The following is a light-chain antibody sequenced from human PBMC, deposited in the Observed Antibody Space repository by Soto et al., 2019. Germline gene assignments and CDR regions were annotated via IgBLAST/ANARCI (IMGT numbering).Light chain of an antibody. Sequence: EIVLTQSPATLSLSPGERANLSCRASQSVSSYLAWYQQKPGQAPRLLIYDASNRATGIPARFSGSGSGTDFTLTISSLEPEDFAVYYCQQRSNWPPVAITFGQGTRLEIK. J-gene: IGKJ5*01. CDR1: QSVSSY. V-gene: IGKV3-11*01. CDR3: QQRSNWPPVAIT. CDR2: DAS.